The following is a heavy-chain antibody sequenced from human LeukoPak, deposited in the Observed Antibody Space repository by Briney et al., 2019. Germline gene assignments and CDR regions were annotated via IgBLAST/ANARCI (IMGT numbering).Heavy chain of an antibody. CDR3: ARDIVVVPAAINYFDY. J-gene: IGHJ4*02. CDR2: IYPGDSDT. V-gene: IGHV5-51*01. CDR1: GCSFTSYW. D-gene: IGHD2-2*02. Sequence: GESLKISCKGSGCSFTSYWIGWVRQMPGKGLEWMGIIYPGDSDTRYSPSFQGQVTISADKSISTAYLQWSSLKASDTAMYYCARDIVVVPAAINYFDYWGQGTLVTVSS.